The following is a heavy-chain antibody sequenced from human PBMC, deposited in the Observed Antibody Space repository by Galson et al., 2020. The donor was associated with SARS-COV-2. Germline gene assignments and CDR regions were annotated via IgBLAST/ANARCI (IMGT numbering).Heavy chain of an antibody. CDR1: GGSISNYF. Sequence: ASETLSLTCTASGGSISNYFWTWIRQPAGKGLEWIGRIYTSGSTNYNPSLKSRVTMSIDTSKNQFSLKLSSVTAADTAMYYCARFQGGSYSLKCFDCWGQGTLVTVSS. V-gene: IGHV4-4*07. J-gene: IGHJ4*02. CDR3: ARFQGGSYSLKCFDC. CDR2: IYTSGST. D-gene: IGHD1-26*01.